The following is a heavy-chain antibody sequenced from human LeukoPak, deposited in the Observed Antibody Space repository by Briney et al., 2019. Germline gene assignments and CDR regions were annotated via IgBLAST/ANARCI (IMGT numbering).Heavy chain of an antibody. CDR2: ISGSGGST. V-gene: IGHV3-23*01. CDR1: GFTFSSYS. D-gene: IGHD3-22*01. CDR3: AKGHYYDSSGYYYVHYFDY. J-gene: IGHJ4*02. Sequence: GGSLRLSCAASGFTFSSYSMNWVRQAPGKGLEWVSAISGSGGSTYYADSVKGRFTISRDNSKNTLYLQMNSLRAEDTAVYYCAKGHYYDSSGYYYVHYFDYWGQGTLVTVSS.